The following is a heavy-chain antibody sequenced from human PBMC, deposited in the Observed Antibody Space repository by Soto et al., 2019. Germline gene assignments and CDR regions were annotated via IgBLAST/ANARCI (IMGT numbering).Heavy chain of an antibody. V-gene: IGHV1-2*04. D-gene: IGHD6-6*01. Sequence: ASVKVSCKASGYTFIDYYMHWVRQAPAQGLEWLGWINPDTGGANYAQKFQGWVTMTRDTSISTAYMELNRLRSDDTAVYYCARGGRSSSAPFDYWGQGTLVTVSS. CDR3: ARGGRSSSAPFDY. CDR2: INPDTGGA. CDR1: GYTFIDYY. J-gene: IGHJ4*02.